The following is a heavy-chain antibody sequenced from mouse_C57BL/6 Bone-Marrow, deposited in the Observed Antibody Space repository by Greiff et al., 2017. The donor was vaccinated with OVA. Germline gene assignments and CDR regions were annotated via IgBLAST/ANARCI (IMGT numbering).Heavy chain of an antibody. CDR1: GYTFTSYW. J-gene: IGHJ4*01. CDR3: ARWLLRGMDY. D-gene: IGHD2-3*01. CDR2: IDPSDSYT. Sequence: QVQLQQPGAELVMPGASVKLSCKASGYTFTSYWMHWVKQRPGQGLEWIGEIDPSDSYTNYNQKFKGKSTLTVDKSSSTAYMQLSSLTSEDSAVYYCARWLLRGMDYWGQGTSVTVSS. V-gene: IGHV1-69*01.